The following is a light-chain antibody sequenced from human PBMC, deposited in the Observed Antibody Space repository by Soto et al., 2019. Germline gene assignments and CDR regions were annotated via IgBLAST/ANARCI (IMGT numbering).Light chain of an antibody. Sequence: EIVMTQSPGTLSVSPGERATLSCRASQSVSSNLAWYQQKPGQAPRLLIYGASTRATGIPARFSGSGSGTEFTLTISSLQSEDFAVYYCQQYSNWPLTFGGGTKVEIK. V-gene: IGKV3-15*01. J-gene: IGKJ4*01. CDR1: QSVSSN. CDR2: GAS. CDR3: QQYSNWPLT.